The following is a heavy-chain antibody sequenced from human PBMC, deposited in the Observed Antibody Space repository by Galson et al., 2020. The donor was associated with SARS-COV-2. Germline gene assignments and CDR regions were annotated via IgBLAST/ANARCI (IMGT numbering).Heavy chain of an antibody. J-gene: IGHJ4*02. Sequence: GESLKISCAASGFTFSNYNMNWVRQAPGKGLEWVSSISSSSRYIDYADSVKGRFTISRDNAKNSLFLQINTLRVEDAAVYYCARGDGRGYEAEINYWGQGTLVTVSS. CDR2: ISSSSRYI. V-gene: IGHV3-21*01. D-gene: IGHD3-22*01. CDR1: GFTFSNYN. CDR3: ARGDGRGYEAEINY.